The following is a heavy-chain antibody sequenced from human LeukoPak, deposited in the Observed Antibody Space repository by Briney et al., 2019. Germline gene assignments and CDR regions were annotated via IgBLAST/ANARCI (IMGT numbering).Heavy chain of an antibody. Sequence: PSETLSLTCAVSGGSISSSNWWSWVRQPPGKGLEWIGEIYHSGSTNCNPSLKSRVTISVDKSKNQFSLKLSSVTAADTAVYYCARESTYYYDSSGFQDWGQGTLVTVSS. D-gene: IGHD3-22*01. CDR3: ARESTYYYDSSGFQD. V-gene: IGHV4-4*02. CDR1: GGSISSSNW. J-gene: IGHJ4*02. CDR2: IYHSGST.